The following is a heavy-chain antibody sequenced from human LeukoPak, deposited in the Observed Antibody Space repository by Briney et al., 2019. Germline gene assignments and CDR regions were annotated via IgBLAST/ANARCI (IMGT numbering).Heavy chain of an antibody. CDR3: ARCGYSDAWSCDH. V-gene: IGHV1-3*04. Sequence: ASVKVSCKASGYTFTSYTIHWVRQAPGQRLEWMGWVNTGNGNTEYSQKFQGRVTVTTDTSASTAYMEPSSLRSEHTAVYYCARCGYSDAWSCDHWGQGTLVTVSP. D-gene: IGHD5-18*01. CDR2: VNTGNGNT. CDR1: GYTFTSYT. J-gene: IGHJ5*02.